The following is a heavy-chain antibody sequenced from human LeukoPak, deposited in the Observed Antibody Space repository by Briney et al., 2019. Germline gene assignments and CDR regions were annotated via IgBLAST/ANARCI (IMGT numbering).Heavy chain of an antibody. V-gene: IGHV3-48*03. CDR2: INTGGSTI. CDR1: GFIFSSYN. J-gene: IGHJ4*02. D-gene: IGHD3-22*01. CDR3: ARDLQFYYDSSGYYYPSHYFDY. Sequence: GGSLRLSCAASGFIFSSYNMDWVRQAPGNGLEWISYINTGGSTIYYADSVKGRFTVSRDNAKNPLYLQMNSLRAEDTAVYYCARDLQFYYDSSGYYYPSHYFDYWGQGTLVTVSS.